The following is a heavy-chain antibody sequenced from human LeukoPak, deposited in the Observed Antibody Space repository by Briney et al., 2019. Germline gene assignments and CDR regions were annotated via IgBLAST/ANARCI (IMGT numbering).Heavy chain of an antibody. D-gene: IGHD3-10*01. CDR2: ISGSGGST. CDR3: AKEWSTGITIVRAYDY. CDR1: GFTFSSYA. Sequence: GGSLRLSCAASGFTFSSYAMSWVRQAPGKGLEWASAISGSGGSTYYADSVKGRFTISRDNSKNTLYLQMNSLRAEDTAVYYCAKEWSTGITIVRAYDYWGQGTLVTVSS. V-gene: IGHV3-23*01. J-gene: IGHJ4*02.